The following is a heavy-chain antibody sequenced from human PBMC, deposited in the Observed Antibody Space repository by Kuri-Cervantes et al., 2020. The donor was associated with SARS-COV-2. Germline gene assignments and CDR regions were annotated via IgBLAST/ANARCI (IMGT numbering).Heavy chain of an antibody. Sequence: ASVKVSCKASGATFSSYAISWVRQAPGQGLEWMGRINPNSGGTNYAQKFQGRVTMTRDTSISTAYMELSRLRSDDTAVYYCAREVDILTGYFFDYWGQGTLVTVSS. CDR1: GATFSSYA. CDR3: AREVDILTGYFFDY. CDR2: INPNSGGT. V-gene: IGHV1-2*06. D-gene: IGHD3-9*01. J-gene: IGHJ4*02.